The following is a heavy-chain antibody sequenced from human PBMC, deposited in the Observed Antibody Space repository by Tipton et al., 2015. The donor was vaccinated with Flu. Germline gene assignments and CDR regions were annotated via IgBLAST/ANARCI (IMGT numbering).Heavy chain of an antibody. Sequence: SLRLSCAASGFTFSSYAMSWVRQAPGKGLEWVSAISGSGGSTYYADSVKGRFTISRDNSKNTLYLQMNSLRAEDTAVYYCAKDRDVLRFLEWLSDRGWFDPWGQGTLVTVSS. CDR2: ISGSGGST. J-gene: IGHJ5*02. CDR1: GFTFSSYA. D-gene: IGHD3-3*01. V-gene: IGHV3-23*01. CDR3: AKDRDVLRFLEWLSDRGWFDP.